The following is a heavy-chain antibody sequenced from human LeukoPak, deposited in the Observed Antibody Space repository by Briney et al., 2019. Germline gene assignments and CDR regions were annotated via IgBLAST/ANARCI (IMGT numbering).Heavy chain of an antibody. CDR1: GFSSSSYG. Sequence: GGSLRLSCAASGFSSSSYGMHWVRQAPGKGLEWVAFIRYDGNIKHYADSVKGRFTISRDSSKNTLHLQMNSLRPEDTAVYYCAKGGSSSWDYFDYWGQGTLVTVSS. D-gene: IGHD6-13*01. CDR3: AKGGSSSWDYFDY. CDR2: IRYDGNIK. V-gene: IGHV3-30*02. J-gene: IGHJ4*02.